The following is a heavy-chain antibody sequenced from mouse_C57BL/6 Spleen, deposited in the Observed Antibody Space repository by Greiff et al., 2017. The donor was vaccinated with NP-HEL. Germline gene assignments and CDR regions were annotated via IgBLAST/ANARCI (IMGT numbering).Heavy chain of an antibody. D-gene: IGHD3-2*02. CDR1: GFNIKDDY. V-gene: IGHV14-4*01. CDR2: IDPANGDT. J-gene: IGHJ2*01. Sequence: VQLQQSGAELVRPGASVKLSCTASGFNIKDDYMHWVKQRPEQGLEWIGWIDPANGDTEYASKFQGKATITADTSSNTAYLQLSSLTSEDTAVYYCTTDAAQATWGYFDYWGQGTTLTVSS. CDR3: TTDAAQATWGYFDY.